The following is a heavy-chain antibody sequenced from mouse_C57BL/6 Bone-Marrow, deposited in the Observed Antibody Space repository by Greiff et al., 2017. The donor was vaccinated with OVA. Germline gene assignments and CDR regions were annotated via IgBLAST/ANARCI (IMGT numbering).Heavy chain of an antibody. D-gene: IGHD2-4*01. CDR2: ISNGGGST. CDR3: ARSDYDYGEAY. Sequence: EVKVEESWGGLVQPGGSLKLSCAASGFTFSDYYMYWVRQTPEKRLEWVAYISNGGGSTYYPDTVKGRFTISRDNAKNTLYLQMSRLKSEDTAMYYCARSDYDYGEAYWGQGTLVTVSA. CDR1: GFTFSDYY. J-gene: IGHJ3*01. V-gene: IGHV5-12*01.